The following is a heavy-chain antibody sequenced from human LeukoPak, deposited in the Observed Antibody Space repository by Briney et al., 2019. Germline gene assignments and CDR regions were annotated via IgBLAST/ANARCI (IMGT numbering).Heavy chain of an antibody. D-gene: IGHD6-19*01. J-gene: IGHJ4*02. CDR3: ARLLYSSGSYYFDY. CDR2: IYYSGST. V-gene: IGHV4-59*08. Sequence: SETLSLTCTVSGGSISSYYWSWIRQPPGKGLEWIGYIYYSGSTNYNPSLKSRVTISVDTSKNQFSLKLSSVTAADTAVYYCARLLYSSGSYYFDYWGQGTLVTVSS. CDR1: GGSISSYY.